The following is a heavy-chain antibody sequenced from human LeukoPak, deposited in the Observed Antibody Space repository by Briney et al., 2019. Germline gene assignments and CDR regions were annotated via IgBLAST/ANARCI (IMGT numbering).Heavy chain of an antibody. CDR1: GFTFSSYW. CDR2: IKQDGSEK. CDR3: ARSMVRGVLYYYYGMDV. Sequence: GGSLRLSCAASGFTFSSYWMSWVRQAPGKGPEWVANIKQDGSEKYYVDSVKGRFTISRDNAKNSLYLQMNSLRAEDTAVYYCARSMVRGVLYYYYGMDVWGKGTTVTVSS. J-gene: IGHJ6*04. D-gene: IGHD3-10*01. V-gene: IGHV3-7*03.